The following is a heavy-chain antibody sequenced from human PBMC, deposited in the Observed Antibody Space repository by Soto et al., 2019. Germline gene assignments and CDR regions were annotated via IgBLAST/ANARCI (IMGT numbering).Heavy chain of an antibody. CDR1: GYTFTSYY. J-gene: IGHJ5*02. CDR2: INPSGGST. Sequence: ASVKVSCKASGYTFTSYYMHWVRQAPGQGLEWMGIINPSGGSTSYAQKFQGRVTMTRDTSTSTVYMELSSLRSEDTAVYYCACDSLVGAAVGTKTGWFDPWGQGTLVTVSS. D-gene: IGHD6-13*01. CDR3: ACDSLVGAAVGTKTGWFDP. V-gene: IGHV1-46*01.